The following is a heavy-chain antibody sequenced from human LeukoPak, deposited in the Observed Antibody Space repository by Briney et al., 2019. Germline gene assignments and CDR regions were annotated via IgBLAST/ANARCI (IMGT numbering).Heavy chain of an antibody. J-gene: IGHJ4*02. CDR3: ARDDRPYGHDFDY. CDR1: GFTFRDYN. D-gene: IGHD4-17*01. V-gene: IGHV3-49*03. CDR2: IRCKADGGTT. Sequence: QSGRSLRLSCTASGFTFRDYNINWFRQAPGRGLEWVGFIRCKADGGTTEYAASVKGRFTISRDDSKNVAYLQINNLRAEDTALYYCARDDRPYGHDFDYWGQGTLVTVSS.